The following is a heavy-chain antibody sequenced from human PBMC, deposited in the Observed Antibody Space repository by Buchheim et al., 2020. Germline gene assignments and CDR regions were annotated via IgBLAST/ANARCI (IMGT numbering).Heavy chain of an antibody. CDR3: ARVWGLAARRYDYGMDV. D-gene: IGHD6-6*01. J-gene: IGHJ6*02. CDR1: GYTFSNYG. Sequence: QVQLVQSGGEVKKPGASVKVSCKASGYTFSNYGVSWVRQAPGQGLEWMGWISAYNGVPYYTQKLQGRVTMTIDTSTNTAHMELSSLRSDDTAVYYCARVWGLAARRYDYGMDVWGQGTT. CDR2: ISAYNGVP. V-gene: IGHV1-18*01.